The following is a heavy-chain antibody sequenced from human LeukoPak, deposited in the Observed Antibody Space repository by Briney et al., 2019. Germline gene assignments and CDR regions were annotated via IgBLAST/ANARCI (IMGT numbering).Heavy chain of an antibody. D-gene: IGHD3-10*01. CDR1: GFTFSNAW. CDR2: IKSKTDGGTT. CDR3: TTDGVWFGELFFDY. V-gene: IGHV3-15*01. J-gene: IGHJ4*02. Sequence: GGSLRLSCAASGFTFSNAWMSWVRQAPGKGLEWVGRIKSKTDGGTTDYAAPVKGRFTISRDDSKNTLYLQMNSLKTEDTAVYYCTTDGVWFGELFFDYWGQGTLVTVSS.